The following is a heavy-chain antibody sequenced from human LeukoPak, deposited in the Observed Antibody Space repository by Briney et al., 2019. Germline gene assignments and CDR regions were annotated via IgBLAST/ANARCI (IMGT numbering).Heavy chain of an antibody. CDR3: ARGPETPYYYYYMDV. J-gene: IGHJ6*03. D-gene: IGHD1-14*01. V-gene: IGHV4-59*01. CDR2: IYYSGST. CDR1: GGSISSYY. Sequence: SETLSLTCTVSGGSISSYYWSWIRQPPGKGLEWIGYIYYSGSTNYNPSLKSRVTISVDTSKNQFSLKLSSVTAADTDVYYCARGPETPYYYYYMDVWGKGTTVTVSS.